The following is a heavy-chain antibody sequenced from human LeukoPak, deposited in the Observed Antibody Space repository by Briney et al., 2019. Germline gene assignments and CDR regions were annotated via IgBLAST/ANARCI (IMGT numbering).Heavy chain of an antibody. D-gene: IGHD6-13*01. J-gene: IGHJ5*02. V-gene: IGHV3-30*02. Sequence: GGSLRLSCAASGFTFSSYGMHWVRQAPGKGLEWVAVIWYDGSKKYYADSVKGRFTISRDNSKNTLYLQMNSLRAEDTAVYYCAKGPHAAAGTSSWFDPWGQGTLVTVSS. CDR2: IWYDGSKK. CDR3: AKGPHAAAGTSSWFDP. CDR1: GFTFSSYG.